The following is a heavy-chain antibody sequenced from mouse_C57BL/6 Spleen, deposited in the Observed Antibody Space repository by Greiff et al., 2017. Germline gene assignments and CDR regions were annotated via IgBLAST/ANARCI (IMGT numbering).Heavy chain of an antibody. Sequence: EVNLVESGGGLVQPGGSLSLSCAASGFTFTDYYMSWVRQPPGKALEWLGFIRNKANGYTTEYSASVKGRFTISRDNSQSILYLQMNALRAEDSATYYCARYMGDGYPFAYWGQGTLVTVSA. CDR2: IRNKANGYTT. CDR3: ARYMGDGYPFAY. V-gene: IGHV7-3*01. CDR1: GFTFTDYY. J-gene: IGHJ3*01. D-gene: IGHD2-3*01.